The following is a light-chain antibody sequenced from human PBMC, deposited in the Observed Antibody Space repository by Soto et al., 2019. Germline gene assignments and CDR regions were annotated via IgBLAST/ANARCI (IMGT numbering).Light chain of an antibody. Sequence: QSVLTQPPSVSGAPGQRVTISCTGSSSNIGAGYDVHWYQQLPGTAPKLLIYGNSNRPSGVPDRFSGSKSGTSASLAITGLQAEDEVDYYCQSYDSSLSAYVFGTGTKRTVL. CDR3: QSYDSSLSAYV. J-gene: IGLJ1*01. V-gene: IGLV1-40*01. CDR1: SSNIGAGYD. CDR2: GNS.